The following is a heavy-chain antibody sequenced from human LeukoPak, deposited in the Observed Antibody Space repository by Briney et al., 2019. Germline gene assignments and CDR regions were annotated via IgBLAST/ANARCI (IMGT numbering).Heavy chain of an antibody. CDR1: GYTFTSYG. J-gene: IGHJ4*02. D-gene: IGHD5-24*01. CDR2: ISAYNGNT. CDR3: AREPLREMATIGNPFDY. Sequence: ASVKVSCKASGYTFTSYGISWVRQAPGQGLEWMGWISAYNGNTNYAQKLQGRVTMTTDTSTSTAYMELRSLRSDDTAVYYCAREPLREMATIGNPFDYWGQGTLVTVYS. V-gene: IGHV1-18*01.